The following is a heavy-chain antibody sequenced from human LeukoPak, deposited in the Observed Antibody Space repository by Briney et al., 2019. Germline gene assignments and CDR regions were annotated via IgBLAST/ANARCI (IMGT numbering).Heavy chain of an antibody. CDR1: GFTFSSYA. Sequence: GGSLRLSCAASGFTFSSYAMSWVRQAPGKGLEWVSAISGSGGSTYYADSVKGRFTISSHNSKNTLYLQMNSLRAEDTAVYYCAKDPTPNYVVYYYDSSGPFDYWGQGTLVTVSS. CDR2: ISGSGGST. J-gene: IGHJ4*02. V-gene: IGHV3-23*01. D-gene: IGHD3-22*01. CDR3: AKDPTPNYVVYYYDSSGPFDY.